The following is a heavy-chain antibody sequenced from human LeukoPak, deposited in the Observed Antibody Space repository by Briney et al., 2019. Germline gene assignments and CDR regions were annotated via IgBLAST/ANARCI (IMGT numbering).Heavy chain of an antibody. D-gene: IGHD2-8*02. Sequence: GGSLRLSCAASGFTFSSYAMSWVRQAPGKGLERVSAISGSGGSTYDADSVKGRFTISRDNSKNTLYLQMNSLRAEDTAVYYCAKEVVYNYYHYGMDVWGQGTTVTVSS. CDR3: AKEVVYNYYHYGMDV. V-gene: IGHV3-23*01. J-gene: IGHJ6*01. CDR1: GFTFSSYA. CDR2: ISGSGGST.